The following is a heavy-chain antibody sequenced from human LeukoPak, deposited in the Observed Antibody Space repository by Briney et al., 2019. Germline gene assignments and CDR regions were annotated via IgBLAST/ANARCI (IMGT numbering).Heavy chain of an antibody. J-gene: IGHJ4*02. CDR2: ISGSGGST. CDR3: ARALSGYTYDNRAL. Sequence: GGSLRLSCAASGFTFSSYAMSWVRQAPGKGLEWVSAISGSGGSTYYADSVKGRFTISRDNSKNTLYLQMNSLRGEDTAVYYCARALSGYTYDNRALWGQGTLVTVSS. D-gene: IGHD5-18*01. V-gene: IGHV3-23*01. CDR1: GFTFSSYA.